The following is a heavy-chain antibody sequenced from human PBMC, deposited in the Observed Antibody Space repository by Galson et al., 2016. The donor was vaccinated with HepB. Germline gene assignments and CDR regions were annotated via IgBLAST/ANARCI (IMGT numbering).Heavy chain of an antibody. CDR2: ISYDGSSQ. CDR3: AKAWPVSGFDY. V-gene: IGHV3-30*18. Sequence: SLRLSCAASGFTFSSYGMHWVRQAPGKGLEWVAVISYDGSSQHYADSVKGRFTISRDNSNNTPYLQMNSLTADDTAVYYCAKAWPVSGFDYWGQGTLVTVSS. D-gene: IGHD6-19*01. J-gene: IGHJ4*02. CDR1: GFTFSSYG.